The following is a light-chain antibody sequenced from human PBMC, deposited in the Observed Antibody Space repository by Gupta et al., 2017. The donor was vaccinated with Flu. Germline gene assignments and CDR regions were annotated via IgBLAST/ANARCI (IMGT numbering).Light chain of an antibody. CDR2: DNH. CDR1: SSNIGINY. V-gene: IGLV1-51*01. J-gene: IGLJ2*01. Sequence: QSVLTQPHPMAAAPGQSVTISSSGRSSNIGINYVSCYQQFPGSAPKLLIFDNHKRPSGIPDRFSGSKSGTSATLGITGLQTGDEADYYCGTWDNSLSAMVFGGGTKLTVL. CDR3: GTWDNSLSAMV.